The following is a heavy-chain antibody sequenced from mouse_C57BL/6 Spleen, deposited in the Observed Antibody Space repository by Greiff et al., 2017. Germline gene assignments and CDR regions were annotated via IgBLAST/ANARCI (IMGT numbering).Heavy chain of an antibody. Sequence: QVQLQQPGAELVKPGASVKMSCKASGYTFTSYWITWVKQRPGQGLEWIGDIYPGSGSTNYNEKFKSKATLTVDTSSSTAYMQLSSLTSKDSAVYYCARGYYGGSSPVAYWGQGTLVTVSA. CDR3: ARGYYGGSSPVAY. D-gene: IGHD1-1*01. CDR1: GYTFTSYW. V-gene: IGHV1-55*01. CDR2: IYPGSGST. J-gene: IGHJ3*01.